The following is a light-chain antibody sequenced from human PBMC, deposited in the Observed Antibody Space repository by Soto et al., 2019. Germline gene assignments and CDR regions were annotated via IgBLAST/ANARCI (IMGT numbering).Light chain of an antibody. J-gene: IGLJ2*01. CDR3: SSYAGINTDVI. Sequence: QSALTQPASVSGSPGQSITISCTGTSSDVGGYNLVSWYQQYPGKAPKLMIFEVNKRASGVPDRFSGSKSGNTASLTVSGLQAEDEADYYCSSYAGINTDVIFGGGTKLTVL. CDR2: EVN. V-gene: IGLV2-8*01. CDR1: SSDVGGYNL.